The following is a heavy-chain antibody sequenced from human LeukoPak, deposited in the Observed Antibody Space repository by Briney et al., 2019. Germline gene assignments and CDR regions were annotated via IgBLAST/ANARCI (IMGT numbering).Heavy chain of an antibody. CDR3: ARDIQLLDSSGYYLDY. CDR2: INPNSGGT. CDR1: GYTFTGYY. Sequence: ASVKVSCKASGYTFTGYYMHWVRQAPGQGLEWMGWINPNSGGTNYAQKFQGRVTMTRDTSISTAYMELSSLRSEDTAVYYCARDIQLLDSSGYYLDYWGQGTLVTVSS. D-gene: IGHD3-22*01. J-gene: IGHJ4*02. V-gene: IGHV1-2*02.